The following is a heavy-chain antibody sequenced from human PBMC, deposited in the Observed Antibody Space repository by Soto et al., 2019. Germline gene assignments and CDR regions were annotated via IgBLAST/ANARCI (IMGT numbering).Heavy chain of an antibody. CDR3: AHCRGGVASF. Sequence: QITLNESGPALVKPTQTLTLTCTFSGFSLTTRDVGVGWIRQPPGKALEWLGVVYWDDDKTYSPSLKSRLTITKDTPKIQVGLRMTKMDPVDTATYYCAHCRGGVASFWGQGTRVTVSS. CDR1: GFSLTTRDVG. CDR2: VYWDDDK. V-gene: IGHV2-5*02. D-gene: IGHD3-16*01. J-gene: IGHJ4*02.